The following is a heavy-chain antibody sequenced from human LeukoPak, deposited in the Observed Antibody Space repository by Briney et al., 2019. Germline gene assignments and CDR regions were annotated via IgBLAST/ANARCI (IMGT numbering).Heavy chain of an antibody. CDR2: IYTSGST. J-gene: IGHJ4*02. D-gene: IGHD6-19*01. V-gene: IGHV4-4*09. CDR3: AGGPAWAGTAFDF. Sequence: PETLSLTCSVSGGSVRSYYWSWIRQFAGKELQWIGYIYTSGSTDYNPSLKSRVTISVDRSRNLIFLNLRSVTAADTAVYYCAGGPAWAGTAFDFWGQGSRVTVSS. CDR1: GGSVRSYY.